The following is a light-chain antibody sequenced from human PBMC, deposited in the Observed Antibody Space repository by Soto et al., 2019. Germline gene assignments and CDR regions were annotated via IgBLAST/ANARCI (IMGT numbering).Light chain of an antibody. V-gene: IGKV1-8*01. J-gene: IGKJ1*01. Sequence: IPITQSLSSLSAPTGHRVTLTCRASQGISSYLAWYQQKPGKAPKLLIYAASSLQSGVPSSFSGSGSGTDFTLTISSLQPEDFATYYCQQTYSPPRTFGQGTKVDIK. CDR2: AAS. CDR1: QGISSY. CDR3: QQTYSPPRT.